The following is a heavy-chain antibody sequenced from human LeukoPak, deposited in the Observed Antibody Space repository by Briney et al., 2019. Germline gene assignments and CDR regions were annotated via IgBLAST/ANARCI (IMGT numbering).Heavy chain of an antibody. D-gene: IGHD2-15*01. CDR2: ISSSSSYI. CDR1: GFTFSSYA. CDR3: ARDSSSGYCSGGSCSIDY. J-gene: IGHJ4*02. Sequence: GGSLRLSCAASGFTFSSYAMSWVRQAPGKGLEWVSSISSSSSYIYYADSVKGRFTISRDNAKNSLYLQMNSLRAEDTAVYYCARDSSSGYCSGGSCSIDYWGQGTLVTVSS. V-gene: IGHV3-21*01.